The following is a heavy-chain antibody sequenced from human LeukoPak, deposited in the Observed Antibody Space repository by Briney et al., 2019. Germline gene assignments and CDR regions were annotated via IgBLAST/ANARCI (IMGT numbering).Heavy chain of an antibody. CDR3: AREADYGDYLTYYFDY. D-gene: IGHD4-17*01. V-gene: IGHV3-30*04. CDR2: ISYDGSKR. Sequence: SGGSLRLSCAASGFTFSHYAVHWVRQAPGKGLEWVALISYDGSKRYYADSVKGRFTISRDNSKNTLNLQMSSLRAEDTAVYYCAREADYGDYLTYYFDYWGQEALVTVSS. J-gene: IGHJ4*02. CDR1: GFTFSHYA.